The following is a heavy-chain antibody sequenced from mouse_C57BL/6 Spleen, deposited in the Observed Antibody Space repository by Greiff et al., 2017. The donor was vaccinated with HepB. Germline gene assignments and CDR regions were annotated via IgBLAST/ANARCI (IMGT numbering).Heavy chain of an antibody. D-gene: IGHD1-1*01. CDR3: ARREYYGSSYGYFDV. Sequence: EVQGVESGGGLVKPGGSLKLSCAASGFTFSDYGMHWVRQAPEKGLEWVAYISSGSSTIYYADTVKGRFTISRDNAKNTLFLQMTSLRSEDTAMYYCARREYYGSSYGYFDVWGTGTTVTVSS. J-gene: IGHJ1*03. V-gene: IGHV5-17*01. CDR1: GFTFSDYG. CDR2: ISSGSSTI.